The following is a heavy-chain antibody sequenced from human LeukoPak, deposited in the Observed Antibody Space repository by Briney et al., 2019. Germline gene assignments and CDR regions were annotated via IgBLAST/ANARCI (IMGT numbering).Heavy chain of an antibody. CDR3: AGGLWFGESRFDY. CDR1: GDSISSYY. D-gene: IGHD3-10*01. CDR2: LYYSGST. V-gene: IGHV4-59*01. Sequence: PSETLSLTCSVSGDSISSYYWSWIRQPPGKGLEWIGYLYYSGSTNYNPSLKSRVTISVDTPKNQLSLKLSSVTAVDTAVYYCAGGLWFGESRFDYWGQGTLVTVSA. J-gene: IGHJ4*02.